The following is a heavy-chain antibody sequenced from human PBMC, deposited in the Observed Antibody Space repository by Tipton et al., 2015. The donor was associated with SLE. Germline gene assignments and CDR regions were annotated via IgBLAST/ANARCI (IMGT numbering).Heavy chain of an antibody. J-gene: IGHJ6*02. D-gene: IGHD2-2*01. CDR2: IFYSGTT. V-gene: IGHV4-39*07. CDR3: ARGQGGYCTSTSCYYYYGMDV. CDR1: GGPLTSSHSF. Sequence: TLSLTCTVSGGPLTSSHSFWGWIRQTPGMGLEGIGNIFYSGTTYYNTSLRSRVTISVDASKNQFSLRLSSVTAADTAVYYCARGQGGYCTSTSCYYYYGMDVRGQGTTVTVSS.